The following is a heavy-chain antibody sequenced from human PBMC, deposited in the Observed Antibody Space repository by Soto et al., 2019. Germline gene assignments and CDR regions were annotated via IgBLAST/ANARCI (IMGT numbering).Heavy chain of an antibody. Sequence: QVQLVESGGGVVQPGRSLRLSCAASGFTFSSYAMHWVRQAPGKGLEWVAVIAYDGRNKYYADSVKGRFTISRDNSKNTLYLQMNSLRIEATAVYYCARELERVFDYWGQGTRVTVSS. V-gene: IGHV3-30*04. CDR1: GFTFSSYA. J-gene: IGHJ4*02. CDR2: IAYDGRNK. D-gene: IGHD1-1*01. CDR3: ARELERVFDY.